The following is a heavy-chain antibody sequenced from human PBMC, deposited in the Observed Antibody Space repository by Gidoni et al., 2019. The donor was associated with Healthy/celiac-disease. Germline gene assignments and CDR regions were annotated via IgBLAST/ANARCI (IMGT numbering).Heavy chain of an antibody. Sequence: QVQLVESGGGVVQPGRPLRLSCAASGFTFSSYGMHWVRQAPGKGLEWVAVIWYDGSNKYYADSVKGRFTISRDNSKNTLYLQMNSLRAEDTAVYYCARDIGRLGELSGYWGQGTLVTVSS. V-gene: IGHV3-33*01. J-gene: IGHJ4*02. CDR3: ARDIGRLGELSGY. CDR2: IWYDGSNK. D-gene: IGHD3-16*02. CDR1: GFTFSSYG.